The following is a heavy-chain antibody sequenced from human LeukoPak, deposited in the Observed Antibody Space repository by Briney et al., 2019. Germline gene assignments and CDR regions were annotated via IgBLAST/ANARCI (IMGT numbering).Heavy chain of an antibody. CDR2: STPYNGNT. J-gene: IGHJ4*02. D-gene: IGHD6-19*01. V-gene: IGHV1-18*04. CDR1: GYTFTGYY. Sequence: ASVKVSCKASGYTFTGYYMHWVRQAPGQGLEWLGWSTPYNGNTKYAQKVQGRVTMTTDTSTNTAYMELTTLRSDDTAVYYCARDVGGSIRGAVAGWDYWGQGTPVTVSS. CDR3: ARDVGGSIRGAVAGWDY.